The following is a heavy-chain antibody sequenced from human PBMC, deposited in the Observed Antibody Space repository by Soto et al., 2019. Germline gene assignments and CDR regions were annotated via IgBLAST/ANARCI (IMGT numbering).Heavy chain of an antibody. D-gene: IGHD3-22*01. V-gene: IGHV3-11*01. Sequence: GGSLRLSCGASGFTFSDYYISWSRQAPGKGLEWVSYISSSGSTIYYADSVKGRFTISRDNAKNSLYLQMNSLRAEDTAVYYCASFYYDSSGYSPFDYWGQGTLVTVSS. CDR1: GFTFSDYY. CDR2: ISSSGSTI. J-gene: IGHJ4*02. CDR3: ASFYYDSSGYSPFDY.